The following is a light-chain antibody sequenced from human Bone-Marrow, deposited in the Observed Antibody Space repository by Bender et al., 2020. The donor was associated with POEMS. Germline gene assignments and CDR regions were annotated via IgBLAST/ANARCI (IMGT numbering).Light chain of an antibody. V-gene: IGLV2-14*03. Sequence: QSALTQPASVSGSPGQSITISCTGTSSDVDDYNYVSWYQQHPGKAPRLLIYDVNNRPSGVSNRFSGSKSGNTASLTVSGLQAEDGADYYCGSYAGSNNLVVFGGGTKLTVL. CDR2: DVN. CDR1: SSDVDDYNY. CDR3: GSYAGSNNLVV. J-gene: IGLJ2*01.